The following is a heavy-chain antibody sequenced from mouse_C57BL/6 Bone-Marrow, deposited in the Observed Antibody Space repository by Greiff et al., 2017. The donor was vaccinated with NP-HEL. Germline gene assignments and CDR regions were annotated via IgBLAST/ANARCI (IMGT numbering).Heavy chain of an antibody. CDR3: GYYGCYFDY. D-gene: IGHD1-1*01. J-gene: IGHJ2*01. V-gene: IGHV1-19*01. CDR2: INPYNGGT. CDR1: GYTFTDYY. Sequence: VQLKQSGPVLVKPGASVKMSCKASGYTFTDYYMNWVKQSHGKSLEWIGVINPYNGGTSYNQKFKGKATLTVDKSSSTAYMELNSLTSEDSAVYYCGYYGCYFDYWGQGTTLTVSS.